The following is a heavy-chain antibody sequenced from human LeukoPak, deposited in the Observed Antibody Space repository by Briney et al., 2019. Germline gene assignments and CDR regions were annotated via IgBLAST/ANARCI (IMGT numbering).Heavy chain of an antibody. CDR2: ISGSGGST. J-gene: IGHJ3*02. V-gene: IGHV3-23*01. CDR1: GFTFSNYA. Sequence: PPGGSLRLSCAASGFTFSNYAMSWVRQAPGKGLEWVSGISGSGGSTFYADSVKGRFTISRENSKKTLYLQMNSLRAEDTAIYYCANEDGNSGDAFDIWGQGTMVTVSS. CDR3: ANEDGNSGDAFDI. D-gene: IGHD4-23*01.